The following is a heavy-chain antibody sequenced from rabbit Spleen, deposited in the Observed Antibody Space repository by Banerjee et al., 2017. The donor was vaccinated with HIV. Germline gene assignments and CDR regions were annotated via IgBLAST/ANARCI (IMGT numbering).Heavy chain of an antibody. CDR3: ARDDGSGWGDSFNL. J-gene: IGHJ4*01. Sequence: QEQLEESGGDLVKPEGSLTLTCTASGFSFSTSYWICWVRQAPGKGLELIACIYTNGGTTWYASWVNGRFTISKTSSTTVTLQVTTLTAADTATYFCARDDGSGWGDSFNLWGPGTLVTVS. CDR1: GFSFSTSYW. D-gene: IGHD4-1*01. V-gene: IGHV1S45*01. CDR2: IYTNGGTT.